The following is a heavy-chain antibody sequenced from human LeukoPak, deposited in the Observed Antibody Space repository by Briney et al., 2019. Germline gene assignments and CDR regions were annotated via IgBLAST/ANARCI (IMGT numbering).Heavy chain of an antibody. J-gene: IGHJ4*02. CDR3: ATDLLPRVVVPAATHTRNFDY. Sequence: ASVKVSCKASGYTFSSYGISWVRQAPGQGLEWMGWISAYNGNTNFAQKLQGRVTMTTDTSTSTAYMELRSLRSEDTAVYYCATDLLPRVVVPAATHTRNFDYWGQGTLVTVSS. D-gene: IGHD2-2*01. V-gene: IGHV1-18*01. CDR2: ISAYNGNT. CDR1: GYTFSSYG.